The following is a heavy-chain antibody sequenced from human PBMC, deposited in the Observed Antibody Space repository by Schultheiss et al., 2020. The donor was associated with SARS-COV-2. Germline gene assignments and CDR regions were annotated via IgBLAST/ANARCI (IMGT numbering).Heavy chain of an antibody. CDR3: ARAKVVPAAMGENWFDP. D-gene: IGHD2-2*01. CDR1: GGSIDSYY. CDR2: IYTSGST. J-gene: IGHJ5*02. Sequence: SQTLSLTCTVSGGSIDSYYWSWIRQPAGKGLEWIGRIYTSGSTNYNPSLKSRVTISVDTSKNQFSLKLSSVTAADTAVYYCARAKVVPAAMGENWFDPWGQGTLVTVSS. V-gene: IGHV4-4*07.